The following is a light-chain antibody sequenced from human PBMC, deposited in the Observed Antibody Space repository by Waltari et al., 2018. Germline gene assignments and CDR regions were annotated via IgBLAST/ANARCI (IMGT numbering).Light chain of an antibody. CDR3: CSYAGSSTLV. CDR2: EGS. Sequence: QSALTQPASVSGSPGQSITISCPGTSSDVGSYNLFSWYQPHPGKAPKLMIYEGSKRPSGVSNRFSGSKSGNTASLTISGLQAEDEADYYCCSYAGSSTLVFGGGTKLTVL. CDR1: SSDVGSYNL. J-gene: IGLJ3*02. V-gene: IGLV2-23*01.